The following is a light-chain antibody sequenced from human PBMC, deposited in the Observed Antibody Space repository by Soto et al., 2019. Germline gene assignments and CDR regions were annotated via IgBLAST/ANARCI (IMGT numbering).Light chain of an antibody. V-gene: IGLV2-14*01. CDR2: DVS. CDR1: SSDVGVYNY. CDR3: SSYTSSSTPYV. Sequence: ALTQPASVSVSPGQSITISCTGTSSDVGVYNYVSWYQQHPGKVPKLMIYDVSNRPSGVSNRFSGSKSGNTASLTISGFQAEDEADYYCSSYTSSSTPYVFGTGTKVTVL. J-gene: IGLJ1*01.